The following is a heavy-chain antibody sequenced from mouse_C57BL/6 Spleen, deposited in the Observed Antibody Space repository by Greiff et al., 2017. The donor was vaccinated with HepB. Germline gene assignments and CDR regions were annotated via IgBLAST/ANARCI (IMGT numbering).Heavy chain of an antibody. Sequence: VQLQQPGAELVMPGASVKLSCKASGYTFTSYWMHWVKQRPGQGLEWIGEIDPSDSYTNYNQKFKGKSTLTVDKSSSTAHMQLSSLTSEDSAVYYCARGYYGTPSYAMDYWGQGTSVTVSS. CDR1: GYTFTSYW. D-gene: IGHD1-1*01. V-gene: IGHV1-69*01. J-gene: IGHJ4*01. CDR3: ARGYYGTPSYAMDY. CDR2: IDPSDSYT.